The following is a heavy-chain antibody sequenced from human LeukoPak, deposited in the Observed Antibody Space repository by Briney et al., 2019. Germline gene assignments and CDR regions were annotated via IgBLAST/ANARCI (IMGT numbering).Heavy chain of an antibody. Sequence: SETLSLTCAVSGGSISSHYWSWIRQPPGKGLEWIGYISYSGTTNYDPSLKSRVTISVDTSKSQFSLKLRSVTAADTAQYYCARVGGFWKAFYLDQWGQGSLVTVSS. J-gene: IGHJ4*02. D-gene: IGHD3-3*01. CDR2: ISYSGTT. V-gene: IGHV4-59*11. CDR3: ARVGGFWKAFYLDQ. CDR1: GGSISSHY.